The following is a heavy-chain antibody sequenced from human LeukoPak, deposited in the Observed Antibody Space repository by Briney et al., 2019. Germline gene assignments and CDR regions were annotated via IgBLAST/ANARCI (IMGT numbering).Heavy chain of an antibody. J-gene: IGHJ4*02. V-gene: IGHV3-72*01. CDR3: ASRVGATDPFDY. Sequence: GGSLRLSCAASGFTFSDHYMDCVRQAPGKGVEGVGRTRNKANSYTTEYAASVKGRFTISRDDSKNSLYLQMNSLKTEDTAVYYCASRVGATDPFDYWGQGTLVTVSS. CDR2: TRNKANSYTT. D-gene: IGHD1-26*01. CDR1: GFTFSDHY.